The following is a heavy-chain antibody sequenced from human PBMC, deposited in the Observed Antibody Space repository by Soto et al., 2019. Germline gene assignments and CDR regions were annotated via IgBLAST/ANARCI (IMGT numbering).Heavy chain of an antibody. J-gene: IGHJ4*02. CDR1: GFTFDDYA. Sequence: PGGSLRLSCAASGFTFDDYAMHWVRQAPGKGLEWVSGISWNSGSIGYADSVKGRFTISRDNAKNSLYLQMNSLRAEDTALYYCAKDPGRGVVVITTGFDYWGQGTLVTVSS. CDR2: ISWNSGSI. V-gene: IGHV3-9*01. D-gene: IGHD3-22*01. CDR3: AKDPGRGVVVITTGFDY.